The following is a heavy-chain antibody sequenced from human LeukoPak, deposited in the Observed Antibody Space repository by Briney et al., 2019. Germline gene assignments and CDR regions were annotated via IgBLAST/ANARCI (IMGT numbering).Heavy chain of an antibody. CDR1: GFTFSDYY. D-gene: IGHD4-17*01. Sequence: PGGSLRLSCAASGFTFSDYYMSWIRQAPGKGLEWVSYISSSGSTIYYADSVKGRFTISRDNAKNSLYLLMNSLRAEDTAVYYCAREATVPDYYHYYMDVWGKGTTVTISS. V-gene: IGHV3-11*04. CDR2: ISSSGSTI. J-gene: IGHJ6*03. CDR3: AREATVPDYYHYYMDV.